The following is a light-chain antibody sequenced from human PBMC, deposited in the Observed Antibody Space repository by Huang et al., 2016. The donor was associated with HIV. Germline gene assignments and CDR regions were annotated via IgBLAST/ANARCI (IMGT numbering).Light chain of an antibody. CDR1: QNISNN. CDR3: QQYNNWPPGYT. Sequence: EIVMTQSPAILSVSPGERVTLSCRASQNISNNLAWYQQQPGQAPRLLIHGASTRATRIPARFSGSGSGTEFTLTVSSLHSEDFAVYYCQQYNNWPPGYTFGQGTNLEIK. J-gene: IGKJ2*01. CDR2: GAS. V-gene: IGKV3-15*01.